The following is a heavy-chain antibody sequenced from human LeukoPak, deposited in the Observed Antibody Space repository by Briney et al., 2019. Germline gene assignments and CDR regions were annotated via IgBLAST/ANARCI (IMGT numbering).Heavy chain of an antibody. Sequence: EASVKVSCKASGYTFTSYAMHWVRQAPGQRLEWMGWINADNGNTKYSQKFQGRVTITRDTSASTAYMELGSLRSEDTAVYYCARSQYNWNNGFWFDYWGQGTLVTVSS. CDR2: INADNGNT. V-gene: IGHV1-3*01. CDR3: ARSQYNWNNGFWFDY. D-gene: IGHD1-1*01. CDR1: GYTFTSYA. J-gene: IGHJ4*02.